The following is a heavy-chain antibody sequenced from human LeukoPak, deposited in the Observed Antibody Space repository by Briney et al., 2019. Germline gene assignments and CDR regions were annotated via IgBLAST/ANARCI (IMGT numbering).Heavy chain of an antibody. J-gene: IGHJ4*02. D-gene: IGHD3-16*02. V-gene: IGHV4-39*07. Sequence: SETLSLTCTVSGGSISSSSYYWGWIRQPPGKGLEWIGSIYYSGSTYYNPSLKSRVTISVDTSKNQFSLKLSSVTAADTAVYYCASARWGSYRRPFDYWGQGTLVTVSS. CDR2: IYYSGST. CDR1: GGSISSSSYY. CDR3: ASARWGSYRRPFDY.